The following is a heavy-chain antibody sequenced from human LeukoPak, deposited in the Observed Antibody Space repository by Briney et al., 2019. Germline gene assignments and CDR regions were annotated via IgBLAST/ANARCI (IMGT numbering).Heavy chain of an antibody. Sequence: GGSLRLSCAASGFTVSSNYMSWVRQAPGRGLEWVSLIYSGGNTDYPDSVKGRFTISRDNSKNVLFLQMNSLRAEDTAMYYCARDHNGDRIFDDWGQGTLVTVSS. V-gene: IGHV3-66*01. D-gene: IGHD4-17*01. CDR2: IYSGGNT. CDR3: ARDHNGDRIFDD. CDR1: GFTVSSNY. J-gene: IGHJ4*02.